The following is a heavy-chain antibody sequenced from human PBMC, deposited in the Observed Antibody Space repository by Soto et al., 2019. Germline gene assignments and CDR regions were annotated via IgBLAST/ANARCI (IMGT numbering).Heavy chain of an antibody. CDR3: ARDGEYSSSSPNYFDY. CDR2: ISSSSSYI. CDR1: GFTFSSYS. D-gene: IGHD6-6*01. V-gene: IGHV3-21*01. J-gene: IGHJ4*02. Sequence: GGSLRLSCAASGFTFSSYSMKWVRQAPGKGLEWVSSISSSSSYIYYADSVKGRFTISRDNAKNSLYLQMNSLRAEDTAVYYCARDGEYSSSSPNYFDYWGQGTLVTVSS.